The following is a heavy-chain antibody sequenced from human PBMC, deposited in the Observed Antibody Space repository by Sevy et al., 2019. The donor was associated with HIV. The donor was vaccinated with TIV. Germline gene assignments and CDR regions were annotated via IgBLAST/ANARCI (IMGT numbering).Heavy chain of an antibody. J-gene: IGHJ5*02. CDR3: VKDRKGIVTGRAGMDP. CDR1: GFSFDGYV. V-gene: IGHV3-9*01. D-gene: IGHD3-9*01. Sequence: GGSLRLSCVASGFSFDGYVMRWVRQPPGKGLEWVSSISWTRGTIGYADSVRGRFSMSRDNAANSLYLQMNSLRSEDTAFYYCVKDRKGIVTGRAGMDPWGQGTLVTVSS. CDR2: ISWTRGTI.